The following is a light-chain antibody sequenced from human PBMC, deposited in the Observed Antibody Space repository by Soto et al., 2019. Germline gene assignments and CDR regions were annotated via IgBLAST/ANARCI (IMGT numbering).Light chain of an antibody. Sequence: SVLTQPASVSGSPGQSITISCTGTSSDVGSYNLVSWYQQHPGKAPKLMIYEVSKRPSGVSNRFSGSKSGNTASLTISGLQAEDEADYYCCSYAGSSTHYVFGTGTKATVL. CDR1: SSDVGSYNL. V-gene: IGLV2-23*02. CDR3: CSYAGSSTHYV. CDR2: EVS. J-gene: IGLJ1*01.